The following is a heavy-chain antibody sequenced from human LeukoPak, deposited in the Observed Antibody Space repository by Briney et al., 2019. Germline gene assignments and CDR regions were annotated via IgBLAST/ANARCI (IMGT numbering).Heavy chain of an antibody. D-gene: IGHD2-21*01. CDR2: ISISSSYI. V-gene: IGHV3-21*01. J-gene: IGHJ4*02. CDR3: ARGGAQYCGGDCSNFDY. Sequence: PGGYLRLSCAASGFTFSNYNMNWVRQAPGKGLEWVSSISISSSYIYYADSLKGRFTISRDNAKNSLYLQMNGLRAEDTAVYYCARGGAQYCGGDCSNFDYWGQGTPVTVSS. CDR1: GFTFSNYN.